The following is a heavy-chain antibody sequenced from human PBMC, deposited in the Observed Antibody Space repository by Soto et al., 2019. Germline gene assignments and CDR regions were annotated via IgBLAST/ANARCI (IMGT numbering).Heavy chain of an antibody. CDR1: GFIFSDHY. CDR3: VRNLASGGTYYIDY. Sequence: EVQLVESGGGLVELGGSLRLSCAASGFIFSDHYMDLVRQAPGKGLEWIGRVRDKANGYTTEYAASVRGRFTVSRDDSKNSLDLQMNSLQIEDTAMYYCVRNLASGGTYYIDYWGQGTLVTVSS. J-gene: IGHJ4*02. V-gene: IGHV3-72*01. D-gene: IGHD1-26*01. CDR2: VRDKANGYTT.